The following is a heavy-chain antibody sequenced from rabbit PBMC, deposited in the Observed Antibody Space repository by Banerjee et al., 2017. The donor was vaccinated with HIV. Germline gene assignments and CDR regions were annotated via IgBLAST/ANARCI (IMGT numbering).Heavy chain of an antibody. J-gene: IGHJ3*01. CDR3: ARGFAYYGTRLDL. V-gene: IGHV1S43*01. Sequence: QEQLVESGGGLVQPEGSLTLTCTASGFSFSNKYVMCWVRQAPGKGLEWIACIYTNGGSTWYASCVNGRFTISRSTSLNTVNLKMTSLTAADTATYFCARGFAYYGTRLDLWGPGTLVTVS. CDR1: GFSFSNKYV. CDR2: IYTNGGST. D-gene: IGHD1-1*01.